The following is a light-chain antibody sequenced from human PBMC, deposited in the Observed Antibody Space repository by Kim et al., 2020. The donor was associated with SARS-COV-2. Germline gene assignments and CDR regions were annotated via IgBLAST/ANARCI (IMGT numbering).Light chain of an antibody. Sequence: DIQMTQSPSSLSASVGDRVTITCRTSQNINSHLNWYHQKPGRAPKLLIYAASTLQGGVPSRFSGGGSETDFTLTISSLQPEDFATSFCQQTYISPFTFVPGTKVDIK. CDR1: QNINSH. CDR3: QQTYISPFT. V-gene: IGKV1-39*01. CDR2: AAS. J-gene: IGKJ3*01.